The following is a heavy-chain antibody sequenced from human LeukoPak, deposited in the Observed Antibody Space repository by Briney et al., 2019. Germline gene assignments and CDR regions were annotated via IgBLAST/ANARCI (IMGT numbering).Heavy chain of an antibody. Sequence: GGSLRLSRAASGFTFSSSWMSWVRQAPGKGLEWVANIKKDGSETYYVDSVKGRFTISRDNAKNSLYLQMNSLRAEDTAIYYCARGRYSSTTYYFDSWGQGTLVTVSS. V-gene: IGHV3-7*03. CDR3: ARGRYSSTTYYFDS. CDR1: GFTFSSSW. D-gene: IGHD6-13*01. J-gene: IGHJ4*02. CDR2: IKKDGSET.